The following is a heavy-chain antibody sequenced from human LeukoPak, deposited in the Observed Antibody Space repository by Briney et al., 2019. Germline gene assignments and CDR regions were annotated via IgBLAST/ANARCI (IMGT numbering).Heavy chain of an antibody. CDR1: GGSISSSSYY. CDR2: IYDSGTT. V-gene: IGHV4-39*01. CDR3: ARHGDGFYDILSGSFDN. D-gene: IGHD3-9*01. Sequence: PSETLSLTCTVSGGSISSSSYYWGWIRQPPGKGLEWIGSIYDSGTTYYNPSLKSRITISVDTSKNEFSLKLSSVTAADTAVYYCARHGDGFYDILSGSFDNWGQGSLVTVSS. J-gene: IGHJ4*02.